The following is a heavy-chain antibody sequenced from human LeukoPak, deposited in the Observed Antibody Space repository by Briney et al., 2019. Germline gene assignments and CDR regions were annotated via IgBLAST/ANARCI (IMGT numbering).Heavy chain of an antibody. Sequence: PSETLSLTCTVSGGSISSSSYYWGWIRQPPGKGLEWIGSIYYSGSTYYNPSLKSRVTISVDTSKNQFSLKLSSVTAADTAVYYCARLPFYDSSGYWGQGTLVTVSS. D-gene: IGHD3-22*01. CDR3: ARLPFYDSSGY. V-gene: IGHV4-39*01. J-gene: IGHJ4*02. CDR2: IYYSGST. CDR1: GGSISSSSYY.